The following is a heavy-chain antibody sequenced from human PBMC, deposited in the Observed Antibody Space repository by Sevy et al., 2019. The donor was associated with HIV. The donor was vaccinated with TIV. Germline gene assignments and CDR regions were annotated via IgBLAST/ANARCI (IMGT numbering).Heavy chain of an antibody. Sequence: GGSLRLSCTTSGFTFGDYAMNWVRQAPGKGLEWVAFLKSKADGGTVDHAASVKGRFTISRDDSKSIAYLQMNDLTTDDTDDYYCTRWKGLQSIFDYWAQGALVTVSS. V-gene: IGHV3-49*04. J-gene: IGHJ4*02. CDR3: TRWKGLQSIFDY. D-gene: IGHD1-1*01. CDR2: LKSKADGGTV. CDR1: GFTFGDYA.